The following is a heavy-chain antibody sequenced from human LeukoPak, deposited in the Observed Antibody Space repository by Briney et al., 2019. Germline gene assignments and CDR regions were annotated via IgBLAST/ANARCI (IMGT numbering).Heavy chain of an antibody. CDR2: IYYSGST. J-gene: IGHJ6*03. CDR1: GGSISSSSYY. V-gene: IGHV4-39*01. D-gene: IGHD3-16*01. CDR3: ARRGRYYYYMDV. Sequence: PETLSLTCTVSGGSISSSSYYWGWIRQPPGKGLEWIGSIYYSGSTYYNPSLKSRVTISVDTSKNQFSLKLSSVTAADTAVYYCARRGRYYYYMDVWGKGTTVTVSS.